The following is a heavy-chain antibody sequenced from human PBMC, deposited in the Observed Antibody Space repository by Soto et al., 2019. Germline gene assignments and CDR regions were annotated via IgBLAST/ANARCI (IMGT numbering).Heavy chain of an antibody. CDR1: GGTFSSYA. CDR3: GGGGGLRLSYYYYYCGMDV. J-gene: IGHJ6*02. V-gene: IGHV1-69*01. Sequence: QVQLVQSGAEVKKPGSSVKVSCKASGGTFSSYAISWVRQAPGQGLEWMGGIIPIFGTANYAQKFQGRVTNTSDESTWTGYMGLSRLGSEDTAVYYWGGGGGLRLSYYYYYCGMDVWGQGTTVTVSS. CDR2: IIPIFGTA. D-gene: IGHD5-12*01.